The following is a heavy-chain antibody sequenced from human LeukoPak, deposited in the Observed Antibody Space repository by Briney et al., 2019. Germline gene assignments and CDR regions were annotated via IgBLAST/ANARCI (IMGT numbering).Heavy chain of an antibody. V-gene: IGHV4-4*07. Sequence: SSETLSLTCSVSSGFISNYYWSWIRQPAGKGLEWIGRISTRGNTNFSPSLKSRFTMSVDTSKNQLFLNLRSVTAATAPGYYCARDSRYSDFWSGYLDYWGQGALVTVSS. CDR3: ARDSRYSDFWSGYLDY. J-gene: IGHJ4*02. CDR1: SGFISNYY. D-gene: IGHD3-3*01. CDR2: ISTRGNT.